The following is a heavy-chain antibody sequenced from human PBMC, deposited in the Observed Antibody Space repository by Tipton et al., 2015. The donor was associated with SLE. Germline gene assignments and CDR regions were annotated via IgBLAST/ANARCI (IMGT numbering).Heavy chain of an antibody. CDR3: ARDGEQQLDYYYYGMDV. CDR2: IKQDGSEK. V-gene: IGHV3-7*01. J-gene: IGHJ6*02. Sequence: SLRLSCAASGFTFSSYWMSWVRQAPGKGLEWVANIKQDGSEKYYVDSVKGRFTISRDNAKNSLYLQMNSLRAEGTAVYYCARDGEQQLDYYYYGMDVWGQGTTVTVSS. D-gene: IGHD6-13*01. CDR1: GFTFSSYW.